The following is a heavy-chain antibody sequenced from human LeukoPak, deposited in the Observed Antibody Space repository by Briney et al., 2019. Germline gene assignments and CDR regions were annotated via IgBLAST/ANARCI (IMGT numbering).Heavy chain of an antibody. J-gene: IGHJ1*01. D-gene: IGHD6-19*01. CDR1: GFTFSSYA. V-gene: IGHV3-48*03. Sequence: PGGSLRLSCAASGFTFSSYAMHWVRQAPGKGLEWVSYINSGGNTIHYAGSVKGRFTISRDNARNSLYLQMNSLRVEDTAFYYCARENRDSNGWSWGQGTLVTVSS. CDR2: INSGGNTI. CDR3: ARENRDSNGWS.